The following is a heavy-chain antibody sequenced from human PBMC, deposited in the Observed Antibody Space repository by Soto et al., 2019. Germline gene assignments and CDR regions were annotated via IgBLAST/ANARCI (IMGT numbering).Heavy chain of an antibody. CDR1: GSSSDPFT. D-gene: IGHD2-15*01. J-gene: IGHJ4*02. CDR3: AVSSPDIVVLPSSIYFTS. Sequence: GGSLRLSCVASGSSSDPFTMHWVRELPGKGLEWVAGLSWDRSTVAYADSVQGRFTISRDHAKNSVDLLMDSLGPDDTALYFCAVSSPDIVVLPSSIYFTSWGPGTQVTV. CDR2: LSWDRSTV. V-gene: IGHV3-9*02.